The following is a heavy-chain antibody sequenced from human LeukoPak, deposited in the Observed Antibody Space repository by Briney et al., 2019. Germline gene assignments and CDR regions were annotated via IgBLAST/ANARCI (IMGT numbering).Heavy chain of an antibody. Sequence: SETLSLTCAVYGGSFSGYYWSWIRQPPGKGLEWIGEINHSGSTNYNPSLKSRVTISVDTSKNQFSLKLSSVTAADTAVYYCAREGGAFDIWGQGTMVTVSS. CDR1: GGSFSGYY. D-gene: IGHD3-16*01. V-gene: IGHV4-34*01. CDR3: AREGGAFDI. J-gene: IGHJ3*02. CDR2: INHSGST.